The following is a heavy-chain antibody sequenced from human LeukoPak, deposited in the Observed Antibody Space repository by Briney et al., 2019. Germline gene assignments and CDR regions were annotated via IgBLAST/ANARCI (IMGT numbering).Heavy chain of an antibody. CDR1: GFTFSSYS. CDR2: ISSSSSYI. D-gene: IGHD6-13*01. V-gene: IGHV3-21*04. CDR3: AKAGSSWRGVGYFQH. J-gene: IGHJ1*01. Sequence: GGSLRLSCAASGFTFSSYSMNWVRQAPGKGLEWVSSISSSSSYIYYADSVKGRFTISRDNAKNSLYLQMNSLRAEDTALYYCAKAGSSWRGVGYFQHWGQGTLVTVSS.